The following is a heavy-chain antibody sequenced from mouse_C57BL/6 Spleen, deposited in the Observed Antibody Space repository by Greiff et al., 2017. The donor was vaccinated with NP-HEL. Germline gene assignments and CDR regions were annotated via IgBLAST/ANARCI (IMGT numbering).Heavy chain of an antibody. CDR2: IDPSDSET. D-gene: IGHD4-1*01. CDR1: GYTFTSYW. Sequence: QVQLKQSGAELVRPGSSVKLSCKASGYTFTSYWMHWVKQRPIQGLEWIGNIDPSDSETHYNQKFKDKATLTVDKSSSTAYMQLSSLTSEDSAVYYCASLGPSMDYWGQGTSVTVSS. J-gene: IGHJ4*01. V-gene: IGHV1-52*01. CDR3: ASLGPSMDY.